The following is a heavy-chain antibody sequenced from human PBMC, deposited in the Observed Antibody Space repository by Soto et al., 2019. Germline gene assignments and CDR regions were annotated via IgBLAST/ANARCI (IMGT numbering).Heavy chain of an antibody. CDR3: VRGDNWNDEASDY. Sequence: GGSLRLSCAVSGLTFSSYAMSWVRQAPGEGLEWVSGISGSGDSTYYADSVKGRFAVSRDNSKNTLYLQMNSLRAEDTAVYYCVRGDNWNDEASDYWGQGTLVTVSS. CDR2: ISGSGDST. V-gene: IGHV3-23*01. CDR1: GLTFSSYA. D-gene: IGHD1-1*01. J-gene: IGHJ4*02.